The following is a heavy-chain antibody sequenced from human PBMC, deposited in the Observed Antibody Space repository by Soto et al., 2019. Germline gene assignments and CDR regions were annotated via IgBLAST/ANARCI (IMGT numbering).Heavy chain of an antibody. J-gene: IGHJ4*02. CDR1: GGIFNRYS. D-gene: IGHD2-2*01. Sequence: QVQLVQSGAEVKKPGSSVKVSCKASGGIFNRYSVSWVRQAPGQRLEWMGRIIPLFGITNYAQKFQGRVMITADKSTNTAYMEVNGLRSEDTALYYCATFYGGDCTTTTCYGDFDYWGQGTLVTVTS. CDR3: ATFYGGDCTTTTCYGDFDY. V-gene: IGHV1-69*02. CDR2: IIPLFGIT.